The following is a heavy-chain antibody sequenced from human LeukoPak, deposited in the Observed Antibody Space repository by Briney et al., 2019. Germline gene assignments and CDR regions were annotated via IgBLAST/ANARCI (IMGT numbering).Heavy chain of an antibody. CDR2: IHPEGNEK. CDR1: GFTFSNFW. V-gene: IGHV3-7*04. CDR3: ARGDAFSGDH. Sequence: GGSLRLYCAVSGFTFSNFWMSWVRQAPGRGLEWVANIHPEGNEKYHVESVKGRFTISRDNAKNSLFLQMNGLRVEDTAVYYCARGDAFSGDHWGQGTLVTVSS. J-gene: IGHJ4*02.